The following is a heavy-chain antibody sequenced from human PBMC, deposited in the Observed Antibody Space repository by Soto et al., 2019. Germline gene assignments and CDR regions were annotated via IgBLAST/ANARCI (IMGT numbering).Heavy chain of an antibody. D-gene: IGHD4-17*01. CDR1: GGSISSGYY. CDR2: IYYSGST. V-gene: IGHV4-31*03. J-gene: IGHJ4*02. Sequence: SETLSLTCTVSGGSISSGYYWSWIRQHPGKVLEWIGYIYYSGSTYYNPSLKSRVTILVDTSKNQFSLKLSSVTAADTAVYYCARTNYDYANSLDFWGQGILVNVSS. CDR3: ARTNYDYANSLDF.